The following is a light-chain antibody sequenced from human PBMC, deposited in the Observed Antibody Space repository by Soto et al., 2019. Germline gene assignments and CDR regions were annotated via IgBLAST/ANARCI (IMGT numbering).Light chain of an antibody. CDR3: QQYKNWPHT. V-gene: IGKV3-15*01. CDR1: QSVSSN. CDR2: GAS. Sequence: EIVMTQSPATLSVSPGERATLSCRASQSVSSNLAWYHQKPGQVPRLLIYGASTRATGIPARFSGSGSGTEFTLTISSLQYEDFAVYYCQQYKNWPHTFGQGTRLEIK. J-gene: IGKJ5*01.